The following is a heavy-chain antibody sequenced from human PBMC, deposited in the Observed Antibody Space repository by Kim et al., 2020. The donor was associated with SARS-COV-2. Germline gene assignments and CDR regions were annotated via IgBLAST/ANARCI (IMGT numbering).Heavy chain of an antibody. D-gene: IGHD2-2*01. CDR1: GGSISSYY. J-gene: IGHJ6*04. CDR3: ARVGCSSTSCPDAVDV. CDR2: MYYSGST. V-gene: IGHV4-59*01. Sequence: SETLSLTCTVSGGSISSYYWSWIRQPPGKGLECIGYMYYSGSTNYNPSLKSRVTISVDTSKNQFSLKLSSVTAADTAVYCCARVGCSSTSCPDAVDVWGKGTTVTVSS.